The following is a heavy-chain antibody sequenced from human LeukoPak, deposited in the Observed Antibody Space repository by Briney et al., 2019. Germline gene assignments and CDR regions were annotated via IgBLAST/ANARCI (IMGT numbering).Heavy chain of an antibody. V-gene: IGHV4-34*01. CDR1: GGSFSGYY. CDR2: INHSGNT. CDR3: ARRGSSTSCYTL. J-gene: IGHJ4*02. Sequence: SETLSLTCAVYGGSFSGYYWSWIRQPPGKGLEWIGEINHSGNTNYNPSLKSRVTISVDTSKNQFSLKLSSVTDADTAVYYCARRGSSTSCYTLWGQGTLVTVSS. D-gene: IGHD2-2*02.